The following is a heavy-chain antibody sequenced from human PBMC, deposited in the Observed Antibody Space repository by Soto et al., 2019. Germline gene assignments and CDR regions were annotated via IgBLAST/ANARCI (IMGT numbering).Heavy chain of an antibody. V-gene: IGHV4-34*01. CDR1: GGSFSGYY. CDR2: INHSGST. Sequence: SETLSLTCAVYGGSFSGYYWSWIRQPPGKGLEWIGEINHSGSTNYNPSLKSRVTISVDTSKNQFSLKLSSVTAADTAVYYCARAGWSFDYWGQGTLVTVSS. CDR3: ARAGWSFDY. J-gene: IGHJ4*02.